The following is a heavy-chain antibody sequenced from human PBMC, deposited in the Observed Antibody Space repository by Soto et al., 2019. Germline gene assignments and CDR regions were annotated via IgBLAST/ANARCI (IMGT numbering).Heavy chain of an antibody. J-gene: IGHJ6*02. CDR1: VFTFSTHA. D-gene: IGHD1-7*01. V-gene: IGHV3-23*01. CDR2: FSGSGGNI. CDR3: AKDPPWTVGTLAMDV. Sequence: GGSLRLSCVASVFTFSTHAMSWVRQAPGKGLEWVSTFSGSGGNIYYAESVKGRLTISRDDSKNTLYLHMNSLRVEDTAVYYCAKDPPWTVGTLAMDVWGQGTTVTVSS.